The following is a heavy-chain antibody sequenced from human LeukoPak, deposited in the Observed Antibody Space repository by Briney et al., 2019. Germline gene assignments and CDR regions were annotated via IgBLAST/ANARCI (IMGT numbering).Heavy chain of an antibody. J-gene: IGHJ4*02. CDR1: GYTFTSYG. CDR2: ISAYNGNT. Sequence: ASVKVSCKASGYTFTSYGISWVRQAPGQGLEWMGWISAYNGNTNYAQKLQGRVTMTTDTSTSTAYMELRSLRSDDTAVYYCARDTDYDFWSGYYALYYWGQGTLVTVSS. CDR3: ARDTDYDFWSGYYALYY. D-gene: IGHD3-3*01. V-gene: IGHV1-18*01.